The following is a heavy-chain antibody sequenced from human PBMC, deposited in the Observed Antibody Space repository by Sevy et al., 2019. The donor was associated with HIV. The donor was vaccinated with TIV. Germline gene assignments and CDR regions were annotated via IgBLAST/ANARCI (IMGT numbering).Heavy chain of an antibody. CDR1: GFTFSSYA. Sequence: GGSLRLSCAASGFTFSSYAIHWVRQAPGKGLEWVAVISYDGSNKYYADSVKGRFTISRDNSKNTLYLQMNSLRAEDTAVYYCARGGATVDYWGQGTLVTVSS. D-gene: IGHD5-12*01. V-gene: IGHV3-30-3*01. CDR3: ARGGATVDY. J-gene: IGHJ4*02. CDR2: ISYDGSNK.